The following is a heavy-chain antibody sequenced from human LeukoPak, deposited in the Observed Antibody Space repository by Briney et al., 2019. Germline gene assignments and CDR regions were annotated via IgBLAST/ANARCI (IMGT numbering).Heavy chain of an antibody. V-gene: IGHV7-4-1*01. Sequence: ASVKVSLKTSGYTFTSYAMNWVRHDPGQMLEWMGWINTNTVRPTYSQGFTGRPVFPLDPSSSTPSLQIRSPKAEPTAVYPCARSSSGYSDPDPFDIWGHGTMVTVSS. J-gene: IGHJ3*02. D-gene: IGHD3-22*01. CDR3: ARSSSGYSDPDPFDI. CDR1: GYTFTSYA. CDR2: INTNTVRP.